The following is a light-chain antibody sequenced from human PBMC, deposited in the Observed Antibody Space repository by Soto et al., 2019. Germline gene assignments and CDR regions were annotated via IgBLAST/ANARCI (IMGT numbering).Light chain of an antibody. Sequence: QSVLTQPPSVSAAPGQRVTISCSGTSTNIGDNYVSWYQQAPGTAPKLIIFDVTNRPSGVPDRFSGSKSGNTPSLTIFGLQAEDEADYYCSLYTSSSTWVFGGGTKLTVL. CDR1: STNIGDNY. J-gene: IGLJ3*02. V-gene: IGLV2-18*01. CDR3: SLYTSSSTWV. CDR2: DVT.